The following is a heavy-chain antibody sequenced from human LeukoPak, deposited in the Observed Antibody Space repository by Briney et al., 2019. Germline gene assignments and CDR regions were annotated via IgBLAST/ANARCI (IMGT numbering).Heavy chain of an antibody. D-gene: IGHD2-2*01. J-gene: IGHJ6*03. V-gene: IGHV3-49*04. CDR3: TRGWDVYCSSTSCYGYYMDV. CDR2: IRSKAYGGTT. CDR1: GFTFGDYA. Sequence: PGGSLRLSCTASGFTFGDYAMSCVRQAPGKGLEWVGFIRSKAYGGTTEYAASVKGRFTISRDDSKSIAYLQMNSLKTEDTAVYYCTRGWDVYCSSTSCYGYYMDVWGKGTTVTISS.